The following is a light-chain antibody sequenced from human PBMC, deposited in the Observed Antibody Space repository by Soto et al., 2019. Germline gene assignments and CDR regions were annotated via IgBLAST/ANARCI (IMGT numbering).Light chain of an antibody. CDR2: DVS. Sequence: QSALTQPASVSGSPGQSITISCTGTSSDVGGYNYVSWYQQHPGEAPKLMIYDVSNRPSGVSNRFSGSKSGNTASLTVSGLQAEDEADYYCSSYTSSSVLFGGGTKLTVL. V-gene: IGLV2-14*03. J-gene: IGLJ2*01. CDR1: SSDVGGYNY. CDR3: SSYTSSSVL.